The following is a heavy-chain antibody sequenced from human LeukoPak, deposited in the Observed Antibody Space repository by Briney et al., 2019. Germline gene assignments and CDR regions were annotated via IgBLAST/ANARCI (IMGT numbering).Heavy chain of an antibody. D-gene: IGHD4-17*01. CDR2: IKHDGSEQ. Sequence: GGSLRLSCEAPGFTFSSYWMDWVRQAPGKGLEWVANIKHDGSEQYYVDSVKGRFTISRDNGRNLLYLQMNSLRVEDTAVYYCARDKYGAYSDFWGQGTLVTVSS. J-gene: IGHJ4*02. V-gene: IGHV3-7*01. CDR3: ARDKYGAYSDF. CDR1: GFTFSSYW.